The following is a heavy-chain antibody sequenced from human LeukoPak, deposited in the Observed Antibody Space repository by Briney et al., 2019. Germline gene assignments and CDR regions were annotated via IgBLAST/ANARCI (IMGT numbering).Heavy chain of an antibody. CDR2: IYYSGST. CDR1: GGSISSYY. V-gene: IGHV4-59*01. CDR3: ARGDFDFGGNVDY. J-gene: IGHJ4*02. Sequence: TSETLSLTCTVSGGSISSYYWSWIRQPPGKGLEWIGYIYYSGSTNYNPSLKSRVTISLDTSKNQFSLKLSSVTAADTAVYYCARGDFDFGGNVDYWGQGTLVTVSS. D-gene: IGHD4-23*01.